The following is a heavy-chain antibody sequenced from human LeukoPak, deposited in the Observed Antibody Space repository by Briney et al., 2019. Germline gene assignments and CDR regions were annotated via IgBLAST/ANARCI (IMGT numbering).Heavy chain of an antibody. D-gene: IGHD3-10*01. CDR2: INPNSGGT. CDR3: ARDHYGSGSYYYYGMVV. Sequence: GASVKVSCKASGYTFTGYYMHWVRQAPGQGLEWMGWINPNSGGTNYAQKFQGRVTMTRDTSISTAYMELSRLRSDDTAVYYCARDHYGSGSYYYYGMVVWGQGTTVTVSS. J-gene: IGHJ6*02. V-gene: IGHV1-2*02. CDR1: GYTFTGYY.